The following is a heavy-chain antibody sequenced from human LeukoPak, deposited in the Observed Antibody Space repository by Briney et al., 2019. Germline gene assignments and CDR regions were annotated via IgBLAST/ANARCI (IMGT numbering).Heavy chain of an antibody. CDR1: GYSSTSYW. CDR2: IYPGDSEI. D-gene: IGHD2-15*01. Sequence: GESLKISCKGSGYSSTSYWIGWVRQMPGKGLEWMGIIYPGDSEIKYSPSFQGQVTISADKSISTAYLQWSSLQAADTAMYYCTRLASRRDPDKTSGQAYFDIWGQGTLVTVSS. CDR3: TRLASRRDPDKTSGQAYFDI. V-gene: IGHV5-51*01. J-gene: IGHJ4*02.